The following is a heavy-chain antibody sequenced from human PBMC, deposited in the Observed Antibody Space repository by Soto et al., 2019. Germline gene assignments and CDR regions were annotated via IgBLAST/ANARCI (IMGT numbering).Heavy chain of an antibody. J-gene: IGHJ5*02. D-gene: IGHD1-26*01. CDR3: ASYVGATRHNWFDP. Sequence: SETLSLTCAVYGGSFSGDYWSWIRRPPGKGLEWIGEINHSGSTNYNPALKSRVTISVDTSKNQFSLKLSSVTAADTAVYYCASYVGATRHNWFDPWGQGTLVTVSS. V-gene: IGHV4-34*01. CDR1: GGSFSGDY. CDR2: INHSGST.